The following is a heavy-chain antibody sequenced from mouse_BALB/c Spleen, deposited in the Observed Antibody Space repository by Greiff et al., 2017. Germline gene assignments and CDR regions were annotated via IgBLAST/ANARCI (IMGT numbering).Heavy chain of an antibody. CDR2: INPSNGRT. CDR1: GYTFTSYW. Sequence: VQLQQPGAELVKPGASVKLSCKASGYTFTSYWMHWVKQRPGQGLEWIGEINPSNGRTNYNEKFKSKATLTVDKSSSTAYMQLSSLTSEDSAVYYCARWGDSSGLCAYWGQGTLVTVSA. CDR3: ARWGDSSGLCAY. V-gene: IGHV1S81*02. D-gene: IGHD3-2*01. J-gene: IGHJ3*01.